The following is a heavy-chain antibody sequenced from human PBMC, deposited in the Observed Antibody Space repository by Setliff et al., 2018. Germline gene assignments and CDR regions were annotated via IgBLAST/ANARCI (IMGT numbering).Heavy chain of an antibody. Sequence: TLSLTCTVSGGSISSGTYYWSWIRQPAGKGLEWIGRLHTSGSIDYNPSLKSRVTISVDTSKNQFSLRLGSVTAADTAVYFCARDNTMVGATDYWGLGTLVTVS. CDR3: ARDNTMVGATDY. CDR1: GGSISSGTYY. D-gene: IGHD1-26*01. J-gene: IGHJ4*02. CDR2: LHTSGSI. V-gene: IGHV4-61*02.